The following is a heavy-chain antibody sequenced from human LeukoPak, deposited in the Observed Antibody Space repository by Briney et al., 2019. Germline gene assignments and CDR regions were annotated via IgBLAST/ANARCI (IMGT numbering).Heavy chain of an antibody. CDR1: GGTISSYA. V-gene: IGHV1-69*13. D-gene: IGHD2-2*01. CDR2: IIPIFGTA. CDR3: ARDRIVVVPAAILYYYYGMDV. J-gene: IGHJ6*02. Sequence: GASVKVSCKASGGTISSYAISWVRQAPGQGLEWMGGIIPIFGTANYAQKFQGRVTITADESTSTAYMELSSLRSEDTAVYYCARDRIVVVPAAILYYYYGMDVWGQGTTVTVSS.